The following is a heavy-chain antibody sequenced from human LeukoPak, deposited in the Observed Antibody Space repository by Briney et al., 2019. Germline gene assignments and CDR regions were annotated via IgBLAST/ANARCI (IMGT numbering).Heavy chain of an antibody. Sequence: PSETLSLTCAVYGGSFSGYYWSWIRQPPGKGLEWIGEINHSGSTNYNPSLKSRVTISVDTSKNQFSLKLSSVTAADTAVYYCARRYQYYDILTGSFDYWGQGTLVTVSS. CDR3: ARRYQYYDILTGSFDY. V-gene: IGHV4-34*01. J-gene: IGHJ4*02. CDR2: INHSGST. D-gene: IGHD3-9*01. CDR1: GGSFSGYY.